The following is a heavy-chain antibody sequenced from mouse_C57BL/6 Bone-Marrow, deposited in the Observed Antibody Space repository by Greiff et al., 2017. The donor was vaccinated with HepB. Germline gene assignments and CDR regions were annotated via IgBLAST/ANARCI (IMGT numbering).Heavy chain of an antibody. CDR3: ARVYYGSSYVDYYAMDY. J-gene: IGHJ4*01. Sequence: EVKLMESEGGLVQPGSSMKLSCTASGFTFSDYYMAWVRQVPEKGLEWVANINYDGSSTYYLDSLKSRFIISRDNAKNILYLQMSSLKSEDTATYYCARVYYGSSYVDYYAMDYWGQGTSVTVSS. CDR1: GFTFSDYY. V-gene: IGHV5-16*01. D-gene: IGHD1-1*01. CDR2: INYDGSST.